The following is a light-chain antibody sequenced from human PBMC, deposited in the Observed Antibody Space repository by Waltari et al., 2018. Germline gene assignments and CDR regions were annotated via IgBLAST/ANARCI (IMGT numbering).Light chain of an antibody. Sequence: DIQMTQSPSSLSASVGDRVTITCRASQNITRFLNWHQQRPGKAPKVLISAASSLQSGVPSRFSGSGSGTDFTLTISSLQPEDFAAYYCQQFYSYPLTFGGGTKVEIK. V-gene: IGKV1-39*01. CDR2: AAS. J-gene: IGKJ4*01. CDR1: QNITRF. CDR3: QQFYSYPLT.